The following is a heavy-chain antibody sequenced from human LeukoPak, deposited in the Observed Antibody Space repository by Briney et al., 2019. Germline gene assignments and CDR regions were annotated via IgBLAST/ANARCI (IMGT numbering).Heavy chain of an antibody. J-gene: IGHJ6*03. CDR1: GGSISSYY. D-gene: IGHD3-3*01. CDR3: ARIYYDFWSGPRYYYYMDV. Sequence: SETLSLTCTVSGGSISSYYWSWIRQPPGKGLEWIGCIYYSGSTNYNPSLKSRVTISVDMSKNQFSLKLSSVTAADTAVYYCARIYYDFWSGPRYYYYMDVWGKGTTVTVSS. CDR2: IYYSGST. V-gene: IGHV4-59*01.